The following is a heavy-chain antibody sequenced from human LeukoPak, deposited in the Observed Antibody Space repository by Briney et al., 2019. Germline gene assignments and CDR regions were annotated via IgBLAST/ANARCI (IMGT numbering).Heavy chain of an antibody. Sequence: PGGSLRLSCAVSGFTVSGNYMSWVRQAPGKGLEWVSLIYSGGTTYYADSVKGRFTISRDNSKKTLYLEMNSLRAEDTAVYYCAKEMGFKIREVMLGFFEYWGQGTLVTVSS. J-gene: IGHJ4*02. CDR3: AKEMGFKIREVMLGFFEY. D-gene: IGHD3-10*01. V-gene: IGHV3-53*01. CDR1: GFTVSGNY. CDR2: IYSGGTT.